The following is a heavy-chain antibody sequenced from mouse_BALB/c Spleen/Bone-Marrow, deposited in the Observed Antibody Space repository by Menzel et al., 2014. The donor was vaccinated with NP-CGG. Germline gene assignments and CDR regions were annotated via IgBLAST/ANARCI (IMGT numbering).Heavy chain of an antibody. D-gene: IGHD2-4*01. CDR1: GFNIKDTY. CDR2: IDPANGNT. Sequence: EVKLQESGAEFVKPGASVKLSCTASGFNIKDTYMHWVKPRPEQGLEWIGRIDPANGNTKYDPKFQGKTTITADTSSNTAYLQLSSLTSEDTAVYYCARYDYGVYFDYWGQGTTLTVSS. J-gene: IGHJ2*01. V-gene: IGHV14-3*02. CDR3: ARYDYGVYFDY.